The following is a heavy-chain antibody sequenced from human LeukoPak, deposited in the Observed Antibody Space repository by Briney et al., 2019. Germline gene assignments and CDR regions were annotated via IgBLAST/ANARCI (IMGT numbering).Heavy chain of an antibody. J-gene: IGHJ4*02. V-gene: IGHV3-23*01. D-gene: IGHD1-26*01. CDR1: GFTFSTNA. Sequence: GGSLRLSCAASGFTFSTNAMSWVRQAPGKGLEWVSAINGGGGTYYADSVKGRFTISRDNSKNTLYLLMNSLRAEDTGVYYCAKDVLGAVIDYWGQGTLVTVSS. CDR3: AKDVLGAVIDY. CDR2: INGGGGT.